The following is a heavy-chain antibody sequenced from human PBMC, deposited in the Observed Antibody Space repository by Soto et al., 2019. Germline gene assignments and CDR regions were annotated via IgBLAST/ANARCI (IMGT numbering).Heavy chain of an antibody. CDR3: AKRYWYDGSGLWDY. CDR1: GFTFSSYG. J-gene: IGHJ4*02. CDR2: ISYSGGST. V-gene: IGHV3-23*01. Sequence: EVQLLESGGGLVQPGGSLRLSCAASGFTFSSYGMSWVRQAPGKGLEWVSTISYSGGSTYYTDSVKGRFTISRDNSKNTLYLQMNSLRVEDTAVYYCAKRYWYDGSGLWDYWGQGTLVTVSS. D-gene: IGHD3-22*01.